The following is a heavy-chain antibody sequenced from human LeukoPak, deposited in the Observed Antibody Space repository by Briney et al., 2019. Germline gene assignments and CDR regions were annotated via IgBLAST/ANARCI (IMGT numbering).Heavy chain of an antibody. J-gene: IGHJ3*02. CDR2: IYTSGST. V-gene: IGHV4-61*02. Sequence: PSETVSLTCSVSGGSISSGGYYWSWIRQPAGKGLEWIGRIYTSGSTNYNPSLKSRVTMSVDTSKNQFSLKLSSVTAADTAVYYCARDRRRGGGYYYDSSGKDDDADAFDIWGQGTMVTVSS. CDR1: GGSISSGGYY. CDR3: ARDRRRGGGYYYDSSGKDDDADAFDI. D-gene: IGHD3-22*01.